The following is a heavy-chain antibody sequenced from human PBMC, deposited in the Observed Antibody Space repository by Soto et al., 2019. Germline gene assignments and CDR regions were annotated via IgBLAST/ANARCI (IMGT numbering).Heavy chain of an antibody. J-gene: IGHJ5*02. CDR2: MNPSTGNT. CDR1: GYTFTSYD. Sequence: QVQLVQSGAEVKKPGASVKVSCKASGYTFTSYDIIWVRQATGQGLEWMGWMNPSTGNTDSAEKFQGRLTITRKPSISTVYMEVSSLSFEDAGVYYCARGRIIVAGGFDPWGQGTLVTVSS. V-gene: IGHV1-8*01. D-gene: IGHD6-19*01. CDR3: ARGRIIVAGGFDP.